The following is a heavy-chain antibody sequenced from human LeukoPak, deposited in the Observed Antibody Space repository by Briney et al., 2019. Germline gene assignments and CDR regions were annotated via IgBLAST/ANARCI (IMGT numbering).Heavy chain of an antibody. Sequence: GGSLRLSCAASGFTFDDNAMHWVRQVPGKGLEWVSGISGNSGSTGYADSVKGRFIISRDNAKNSLYLQMNSLIVEDTALYYCVKVLTVAGAGSAFDFWGQGTMVTVSS. CDR3: VKVLTVAGAGSAFDF. CDR2: ISGNSGST. J-gene: IGHJ3*01. CDR1: GFTFDDNA. V-gene: IGHV3-9*01. D-gene: IGHD6-19*01.